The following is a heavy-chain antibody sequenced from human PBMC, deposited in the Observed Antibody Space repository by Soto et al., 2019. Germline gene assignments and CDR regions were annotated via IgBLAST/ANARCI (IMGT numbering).Heavy chain of an antibody. V-gene: IGHV4-39*01. J-gene: IGHJ6*03. Sequence: SETLSLTCTVSGGSISSSSYYWGWIRQPPGKGLEWIGSIYYSGSTYYNPSLKSRVTISVDTSKNQFSLKLSSVTAADTAVYYCARPRRGYYYMDVWGKGTTVTVSS. CDR2: IYYSGST. CDR3: ARPRRGYYYMDV. D-gene: IGHD3-16*01. CDR1: GGSISSSSYY.